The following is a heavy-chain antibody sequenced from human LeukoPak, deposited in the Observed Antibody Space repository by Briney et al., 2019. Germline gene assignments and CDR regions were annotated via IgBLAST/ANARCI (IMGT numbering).Heavy chain of an antibody. CDR3: ARAGGLWFGELPEYYFDY. D-gene: IGHD3-10*01. CDR1: GFTVSSNY. V-gene: IGHV3-53*01. J-gene: IGHJ4*02. Sequence: GGSLRLSCAASGFTVSSNYMSWVRQAPGKGLEWVSVIYSGDSTYYADSVKGRFTISRDNSKNTLYLQMNSLRAEDTAVYYCARAGGLWFGELPEYYFDYWGQGTLVTVSS. CDR2: IYSGDST.